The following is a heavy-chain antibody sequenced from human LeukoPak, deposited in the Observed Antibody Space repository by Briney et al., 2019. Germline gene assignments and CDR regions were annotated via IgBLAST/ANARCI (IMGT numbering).Heavy chain of an antibody. CDR2: INHSGSN. CDR1: GGSFSGYY. J-gene: IGHJ5*02. D-gene: IGHD2-2*02. Sequence: SETLSLTCAVYGGSFSGYYWSWIRQPPGKGLEWIGEINHSGSNNYNPSLKSRVTISVDTYKNQFSLKLSSVTAADTAVYYCARHQYCSSTSCYTGGHNWFDPWGQGTLVTVSS. CDR3: ARHQYCSSTSCYTGGHNWFDP. V-gene: IGHV4-34*01.